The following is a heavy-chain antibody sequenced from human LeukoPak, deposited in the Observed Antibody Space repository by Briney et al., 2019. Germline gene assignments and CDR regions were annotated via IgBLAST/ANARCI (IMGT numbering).Heavy chain of an antibody. J-gene: IGHJ6*02. V-gene: IGHV1-69*04. CDR1: GGTFSSYA. Sequence: GASVKVSCKASGGTFSSYAISWVRQAPGQGLEWMGRIIPILGIANYAQKFQGRVTITADKSTSTAYMELSSLRSEDTAVYYCARADILIGARNNYYYYGMDVRGQGTTVSVSS. D-gene: IGHD3-9*01. CDR3: ARADILIGARNNYYYYGMDV. CDR2: IIPILGIA.